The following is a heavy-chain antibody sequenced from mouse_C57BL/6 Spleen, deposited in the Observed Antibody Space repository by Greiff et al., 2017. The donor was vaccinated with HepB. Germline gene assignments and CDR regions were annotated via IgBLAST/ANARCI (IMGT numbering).Heavy chain of an antibody. CDR2: IDPENGDT. V-gene: IGHV14-4*01. CDR3: TTRWLLRDYAMDY. CDR1: GFNIKDDY. D-gene: IGHD2-3*01. J-gene: IGHJ4*01. Sequence: DVKLVESGAELVRPGASVKLSCTASGFNIKDDYMHWVKQRPEQGLEWIGWIDPENGDTEYASKFQGKATITADTSSNTAYLQLSSLTSEDTAVYYCTTRWLLRDYAMDYWGQGTSVTVSS.